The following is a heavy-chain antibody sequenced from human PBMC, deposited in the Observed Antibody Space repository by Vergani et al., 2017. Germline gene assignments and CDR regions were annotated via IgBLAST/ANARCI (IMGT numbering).Heavy chain of an antibody. J-gene: IGHJ4*02. CDR3: AGDISSSSWWIGMGEDY. CDR1: GGTFSSYA. CDR2: IIPIFGTA. D-gene: IGHD6-13*01. V-gene: IGHV1-69*12. Sequence: QVQLVQSGAEVKKPGSSVKVSCKASGGTFSSYAISWVRQAPGQGLEWMGGIIPIFGTANYAQKFQGRVTITADESTGTAYMELSSLRSEDTAGYYCAGDISSSSWWIGMGEDYWGQGTLVTVSS.